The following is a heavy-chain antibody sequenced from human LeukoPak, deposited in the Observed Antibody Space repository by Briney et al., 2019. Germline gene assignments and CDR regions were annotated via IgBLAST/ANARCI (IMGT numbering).Heavy chain of an antibody. CDR3: ARVGDFWSGYWTTPDAFDI. CDR1: GYTFTGYY. Sequence: ASVKVSCKASGYTFTGYYMHWVRQAPGQGLEWMGWINPNSGGTNYAQKFQGRVTMTRDTSISTAYMELSRLRSDDTAVYYCARVGDFWSGYWTTPDAFDIWGQGTMVTVSS. J-gene: IGHJ3*02. D-gene: IGHD3-3*01. V-gene: IGHV1-2*02. CDR2: INPNSGGT.